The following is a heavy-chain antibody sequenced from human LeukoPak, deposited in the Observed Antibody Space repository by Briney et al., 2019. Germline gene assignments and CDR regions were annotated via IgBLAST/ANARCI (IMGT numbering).Heavy chain of an antibody. Sequence: GGSLRLSCAASGFTFSSSAMSWVRQAPGKGLEWVSAISNNGGYTYYADSVQGRFAISRDNSKSTLCLQMNSLRAEDTAVYYCAKGGLYWGQGTLVTVSS. CDR2: ISNNGGYT. J-gene: IGHJ4*02. CDR1: GFTFSSSA. CDR3: AKGGLY. V-gene: IGHV3-23*01.